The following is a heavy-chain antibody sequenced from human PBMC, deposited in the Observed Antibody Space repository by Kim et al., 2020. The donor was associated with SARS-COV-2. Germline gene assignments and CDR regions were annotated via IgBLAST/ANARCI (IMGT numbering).Heavy chain of an antibody. CDR3: ARHVDCGGDCYGMDV. J-gene: IGHJ6*02. CDR2: IYPGDSDT. V-gene: IGHV5-51*01. CDR1: GYSFTSYW. D-gene: IGHD2-21*02. Sequence: GESLKISCKGSGYSFTSYWIGWVRQMPGKSLEWMGIIYPGDSDTRYSPSFQGQVTISADKSISTAYLQWSSLKASDTARYYCARHVDCGGDCYGMDVWGQGTTVTVSS.